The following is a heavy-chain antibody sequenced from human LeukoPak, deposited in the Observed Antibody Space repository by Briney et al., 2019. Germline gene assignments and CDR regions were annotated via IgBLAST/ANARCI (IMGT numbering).Heavy chain of an antibody. V-gene: IGHV3-23*01. CDR1: GFTFSSYA. D-gene: IGHD3-16*02. CDR2: ISGSGGST. CDR3: AKSVMITFGGVIGAFDI. J-gene: IGHJ3*02. Sequence: GGSLRLSCAASGFTFSSYAVSWVRQAPGKGLEWVSAISGSGGSTYYADSVKGRFTISRDNSKNTLYLQMNSLRAEDTAVYYCAKSVMITFGGVIGAFDIWGQGTMVTVSS.